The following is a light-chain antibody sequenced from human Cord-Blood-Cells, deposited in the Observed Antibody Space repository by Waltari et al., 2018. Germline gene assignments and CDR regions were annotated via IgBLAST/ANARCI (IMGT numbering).Light chain of an antibody. J-gene: IGLJ1*01. Sequence: QSALTQPPSASRSPGQSVTISCTGTSSDVGGYNYVSWYQQHPGKAPKLMSYEVSKRPSGVPDRFSGSKSGNTASLTVSGLQAEDEADYYCSSYAGSNNYVFGTGTKVTVL. V-gene: IGLV2-8*02. CDR3: SSYAGSNNYV. CDR1: SSDVGGYNY. CDR2: EVS.